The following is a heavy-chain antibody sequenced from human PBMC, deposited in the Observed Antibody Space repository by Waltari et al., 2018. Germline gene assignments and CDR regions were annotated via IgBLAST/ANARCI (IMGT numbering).Heavy chain of an antibody. V-gene: IGHV4-39*01. J-gene: IGHJ4*02. D-gene: IGHD6-19*01. Sequence: QLQLQESGPGLVKPSETLSLTCTVSGGSISSSSYYWGWIRQPPGKGLEWIGSIYYSGSTYYNPSLKRRVTISVDTSKNQFSLKLSSVTAADTAVYFCGIAVAGYYFDYWGQGTLVTVSS. CDR2: IYYSGST. CDR1: GGSISSSSYY. CDR3: GIAVAGYYFDY.